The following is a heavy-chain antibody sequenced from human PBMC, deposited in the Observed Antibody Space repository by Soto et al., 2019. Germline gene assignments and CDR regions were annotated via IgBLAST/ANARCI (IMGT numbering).Heavy chain of an antibody. D-gene: IGHD3-10*01. J-gene: IGHJ4*02. CDR3: ARELRGGNLRD. CDR2: MNPNSGNT. CDR1: GYTFTSYE. Sequence: QVQLVQSGAEVKKPGASVKGSCKASGYTFTSYEINWVRQATGQGLEWMGWMNPNSGNTAYAQKFQGRVTMTRNTSISTAYMELSSLRSEDTAMYYCARELRGGNLRDWGQGTLVTVSS. V-gene: IGHV1-8*01.